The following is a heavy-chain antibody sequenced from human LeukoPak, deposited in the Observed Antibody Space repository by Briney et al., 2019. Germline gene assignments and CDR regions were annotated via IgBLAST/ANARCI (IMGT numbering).Heavy chain of an antibody. V-gene: IGHV4-59*08. J-gene: IGHJ4*01. D-gene: IGHD3-10*01. Sequence: SETLSLTCTVSGGSISGYFWSWIRQPPGKGLEWIGYIHYSGSTNYNPSLNSRVTISVDTSKNQFSLRLSSVTAADTAVYYCARYGITIVRGGKYYFDSWGQEPWSPSPQ. CDR1: GGSISGYF. CDR2: IHYSGST. CDR3: ARYGITIVRGGKYYFDS.